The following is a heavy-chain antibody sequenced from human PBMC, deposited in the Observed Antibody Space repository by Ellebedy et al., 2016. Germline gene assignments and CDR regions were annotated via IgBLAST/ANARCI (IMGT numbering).Heavy chain of an antibody. D-gene: IGHD2-15*01. V-gene: IGHV3-7*03. CDR3: ARETPPGPMDY. J-gene: IGHJ4*02. CDR1: GFTFSSYW. Sequence: GGSLRLSCAASGFTFSSYWMSWVRQAPGKGLEWVANIKQDGSEKYYVDSVKGRFTISRDNAKNSLYLQMNSLRAEDTDVYYCARETPPGPMDYWGQGTLVTVSS. CDR2: IKQDGSEK.